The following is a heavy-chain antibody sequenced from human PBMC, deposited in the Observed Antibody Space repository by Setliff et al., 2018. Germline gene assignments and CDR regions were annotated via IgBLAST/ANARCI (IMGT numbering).Heavy chain of an antibody. V-gene: IGHV3-33*08. CDR1: GFTFSNAW. J-gene: IGHJ4*02. CDR3: ARGPPDFVVVPAAAKFDY. Sequence: GGSLRLSCAASGFTFSNAWMTWVRQAPGKGLEWVAVIWYDGSNKYYADSVKGRFTISRDNAKNSLYLQMNSLRAEDTAVYYCARGPPDFVVVPAAAKFDYWGQGTLVTVSS. CDR2: IWYDGSNK. D-gene: IGHD2-2*01.